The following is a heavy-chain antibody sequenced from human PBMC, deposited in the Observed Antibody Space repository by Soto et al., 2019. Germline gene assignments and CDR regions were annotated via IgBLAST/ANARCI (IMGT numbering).Heavy chain of an antibody. CDR3: ASSSSGIAAAGTGHDAFDI. Sequence: ASVKVSCQRAGYSFTGYNMHWVRQAPGQEHEWMGWINPNSGGTNYAQKFQGWVTMTRDTSISTAYMELSRLRSDDTAVYYCASSSSGIAAAGTGHDAFDIWGQGTMLTVSS. V-gene: IGHV1-2*04. D-gene: IGHD6-13*01. CDR2: INPNSGGT. J-gene: IGHJ3*02. CDR1: GYSFTGYN.